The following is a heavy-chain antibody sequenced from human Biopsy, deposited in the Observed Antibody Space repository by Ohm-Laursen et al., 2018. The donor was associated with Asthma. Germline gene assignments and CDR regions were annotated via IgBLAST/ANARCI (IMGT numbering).Heavy chain of an antibody. V-gene: IGHV1-3*04. J-gene: IGHJ3*01. CDR1: GYNFISFA. D-gene: IGHD3-9*01. Sequence: ASVKVSCKVSGYNFISFAIHWVRQAPGQRLEWMGWVNTGNGDTKYSQKFQGRVTITRDTSASTAYMELRSLRSEDTATYYCARTFYDFLTGQVKDVFGVWGQGTMVTVSS. CDR2: VNTGNGDT. CDR3: ARTFYDFLTGQVKDVFGV.